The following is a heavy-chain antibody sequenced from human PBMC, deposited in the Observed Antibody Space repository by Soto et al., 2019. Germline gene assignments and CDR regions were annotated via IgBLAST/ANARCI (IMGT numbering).Heavy chain of an antibody. V-gene: IGHV2-70*01. D-gene: IGHD3-3*01. CDR2: IDWDDDK. CDR3: ARSQEYYDFWSGYYTGNRYYYYYGMDV. Sequence: SGPTLVNPTQTLTLTCTFSGFSLSTSGMCVSWIRQPPGKALEWLALIDWDDDKYYSTSLKTRLTISKDTSKNQVVLTMTNMDPVDTATYYCARSQEYYDFWSGYYTGNRYYYYYGMDVWGQGTTVTVSS. J-gene: IGHJ6*02. CDR1: GFSLSTSGMC.